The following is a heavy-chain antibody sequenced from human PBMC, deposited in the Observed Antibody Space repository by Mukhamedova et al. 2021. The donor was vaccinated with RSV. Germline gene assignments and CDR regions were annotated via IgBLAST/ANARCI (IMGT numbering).Heavy chain of an antibody. CDR2: MNPNSGNT. J-gene: IGHJ6*04. V-gene: IGHV1-8*01. D-gene: IGHD2-2*01. Sequence: GQGLEWMGWMNPNSGNTGYAQKFQGRVTMTRNTSISTAYMELSSLRSEDTAVYYCCSSTGRYYYYYYVMDVWGEGTTVTVSS. CDR3: CSSTGRYYYYYYVMDV.